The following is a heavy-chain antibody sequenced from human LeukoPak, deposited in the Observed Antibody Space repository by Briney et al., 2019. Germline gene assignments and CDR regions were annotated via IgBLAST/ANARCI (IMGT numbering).Heavy chain of an antibody. CDR3: ARARTLSSSWYYYFDY. D-gene: IGHD6-13*01. V-gene: IGHV4-59*01. CDR1: GGSISSYY. CDR2: IYYSGST. J-gene: IGHJ4*02. Sequence: SETLSLTCTVSGGSISSYYWSWIRQPPGKGLEWIGYIYYSGSTNYNPSLKSRVTISVDTSKNQFSLKLSSVTAADTAVYYCARARTLSSSWYYYFDYWGQGTPVTVSS.